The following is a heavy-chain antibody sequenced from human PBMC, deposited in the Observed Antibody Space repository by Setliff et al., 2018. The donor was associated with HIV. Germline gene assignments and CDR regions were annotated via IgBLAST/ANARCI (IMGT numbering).Heavy chain of an antibody. CDR2: IAYSGTT. CDR3: AHGY. D-gene: IGHD3-10*01. CDR1: GGSFIGSSFQ. J-gene: IGHJ4*02. Sequence: SETLSLTCTVSGGSFIGSSFQSTWIRQTPGKGLEWIADIAYSGTTMTSDTSTRTVYMELTSLTSDDTAVYFCARVLSVTMIRGAHGYWGQGTLVTVSS. V-gene: IGHV4-61*01.